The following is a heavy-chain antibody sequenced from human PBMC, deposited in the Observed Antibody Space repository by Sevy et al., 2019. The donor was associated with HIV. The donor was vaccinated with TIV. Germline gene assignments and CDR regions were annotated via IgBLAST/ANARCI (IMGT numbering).Heavy chain of an antibody. CDR3: ARGGCTKRHDY. V-gene: IGHV3-23*01. Sequence: GGSLRLSCAASGFTFNIYSMSWVRQTPGKGLEWVAILSFGGGKVNYADSVKGRFTMSRDASKNAVYLQMNNLRVEDTVIYYCARGGCTKRHDYWVQGTLVTVSS. CDR2: LSFGGGKV. CDR1: GFTFNIYS. D-gene: IGHD2-8*01. J-gene: IGHJ4*02.